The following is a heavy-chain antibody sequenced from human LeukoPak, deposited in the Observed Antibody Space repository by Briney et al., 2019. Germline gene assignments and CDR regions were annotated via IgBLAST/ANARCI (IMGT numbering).Heavy chain of an antibody. CDR2: ISGSGDDT. CDR1: GFTFSSYV. CDR3: AKKEAMIRVVPYYYDF. D-gene: IGHD3-10*01. Sequence: GGSLRLSCSASGFTFSSYVMTWVRQAPGQGLEWVSAISGSGDDTYYADSVKGRFTISRDNSKNTLYLQMNSLRAEDTAVYYCAKKEAMIRVVPYYYDFWGQGTLVTVSS. V-gene: IGHV3-23*01. J-gene: IGHJ4*02.